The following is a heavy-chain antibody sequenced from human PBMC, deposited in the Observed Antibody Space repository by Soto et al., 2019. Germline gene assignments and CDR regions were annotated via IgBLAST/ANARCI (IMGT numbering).Heavy chain of an antibody. CDR1: GFTFSSYS. V-gene: IGHV3-21*01. CDR3: ARLGVGGVPAANY. J-gene: IGHJ4*02. Sequence: GGSLRLSCAASGFTFSSYSMNWVRQAPGKGLEWVSSISSSSSYIYYADSVKGRFTISRDNAKNSLYLQMNSLRAEDTAVYYCARLGVGGVPAANYWGQGTLVTVSS. CDR2: ISSSSSYI. D-gene: IGHD2-2*01.